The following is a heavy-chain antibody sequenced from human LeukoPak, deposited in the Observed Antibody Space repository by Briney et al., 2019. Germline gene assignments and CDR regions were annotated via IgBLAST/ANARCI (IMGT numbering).Heavy chain of an antibody. J-gene: IGHJ5*02. V-gene: IGHV4-38-2*02. CDR3: ARGVYCSGGSCYLHNWFDP. D-gene: IGHD2-15*01. CDR2: IYHSGST. Sequence: SETLSLTCTVSGYSISSGYYWGWLRQPPGKGLEWIGSIYHSGSTYYNPSLKSRVTISVDTSKNQFSLKLSSVTAADTAVYYCARGVYCSGGSCYLHNWFDPWGQGTLVTVSS. CDR1: GYSISSGYY.